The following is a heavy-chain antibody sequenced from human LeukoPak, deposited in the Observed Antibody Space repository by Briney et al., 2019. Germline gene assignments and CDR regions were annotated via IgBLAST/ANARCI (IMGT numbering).Heavy chain of an antibody. CDR2: ISAYNGNT. V-gene: IGHV1-18*01. CDR3: AKEKNGYSYGNFDY. CDR1: GYTFTSYG. D-gene: IGHD5-18*01. Sequence: ASVKVSCKASGYTFTSYGISWVRQAPGQGLEWMGWISAYNGNTNYAQKLQGRVTMTTDTSTSTAYMELRSMRSDDTAGYYCAKEKNGYSYGNFDYWGQGTLVTVSS. J-gene: IGHJ4*02.